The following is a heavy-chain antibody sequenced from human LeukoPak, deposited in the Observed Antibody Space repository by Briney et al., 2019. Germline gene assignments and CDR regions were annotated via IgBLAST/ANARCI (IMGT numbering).Heavy chain of an antibody. D-gene: IGHD5/OR15-5a*01. Sequence: GGSLRLSCVVSGFTYTDYYMTWVRQAPGKGLEWVSYISSNSNTKDYADSVKGRFSISRDNAKTSLYLQMNSMRAEDTAVYYCARDVSPDYWGQGTLVTVAS. J-gene: IGHJ4*02. CDR2: ISSNSNTK. CDR3: ARDVSPDY. CDR1: GFTYTDYY. V-gene: IGHV3-11*04.